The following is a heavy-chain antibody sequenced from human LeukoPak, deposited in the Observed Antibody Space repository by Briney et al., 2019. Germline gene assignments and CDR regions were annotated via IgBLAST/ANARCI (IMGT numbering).Heavy chain of an antibody. V-gene: IGHV4-4*07. J-gene: IGHJ4*02. CDR3: ARQGYTASHYFLDY. D-gene: IGHD3-16*02. CDR1: SGSINSYY. Sequence: SETLSLTWTVSSGSINSYYWGWVRQPAGRGLEWIGRIYTTGIANYNPSLQSRLTMSVDTSKRQFSLNLRSVTAADTAIYYCARQGYTASHYFLDYWSQGTLVTVSS. CDR2: IYTTGIA.